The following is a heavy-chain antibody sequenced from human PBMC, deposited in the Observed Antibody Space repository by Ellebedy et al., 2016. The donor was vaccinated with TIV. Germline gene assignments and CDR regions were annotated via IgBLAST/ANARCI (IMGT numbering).Heavy chain of an antibody. CDR3: ARDQCSSTSCYSFGFNP. Sequence: GESLKISXAASGFTFSSYSMNWVRQAPGKGLEWVSSISSSSSYIYYADSVKGRFTISRDNAKNSLYLQMNSLRDEDTAVYYCARDQCSSTSCYSFGFNPWGQGTLVTVSS. CDR1: GFTFSSYS. J-gene: IGHJ5*02. V-gene: IGHV3-21*01. CDR2: ISSSSSYI. D-gene: IGHD2-2*01.